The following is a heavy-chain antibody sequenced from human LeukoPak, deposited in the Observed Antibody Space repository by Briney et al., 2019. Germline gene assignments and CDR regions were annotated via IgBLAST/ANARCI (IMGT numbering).Heavy chain of an antibody. D-gene: IGHD3-3*01. V-gene: IGHV3-48*04. Sequence: GGSLRLSCAASGFTFSSYSMNWVRQAPGKGLEWVSYISSSSSTIYYADSVKGRFTISRDNAKNSLYLQMNSLRAEDTAVYYRARGTYYDFWSGYYYLDYWGQGTLVTVSS. CDR3: ARGTYYDFWSGYYYLDY. CDR1: GFTFSSYS. J-gene: IGHJ4*02. CDR2: ISSSSSTI.